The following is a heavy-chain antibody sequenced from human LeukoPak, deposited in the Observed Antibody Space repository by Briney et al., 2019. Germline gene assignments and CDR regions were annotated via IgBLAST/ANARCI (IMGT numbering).Heavy chain of an antibody. V-gene: IGHV1-69*13. Sequence: SVKVSCKASGGTFSSYAISWVRQAPGQGLEWMGGIIPIFGTANYAQKFQGRVTITAGESTSTAYMELSSLRSEDTAVYYCARGEQLWPGSPFDYWGQGTLVTVSS. CDR1: GGTFSSYA. J-gene: IGHJ4*02. CDR3: ARGEQLWPGSPFDY. D-gene: IGHD5-18*01. CDR2: IIPIFGTA.